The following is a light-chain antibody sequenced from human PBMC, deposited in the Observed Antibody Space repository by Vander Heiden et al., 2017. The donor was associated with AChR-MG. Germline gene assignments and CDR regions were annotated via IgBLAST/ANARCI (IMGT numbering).Light chain of an antibody. CDR3: QSYDNSLSGSDVV. V-gene: IGLV1-40*01. CDR2: GSS. CDR1: SSNIGAGYD. J-gene: IGLJ2*01. Sequence: QSVLTQPPSVSGAPGQRVTISCTGSSSNIGAGYDVHWYQQLPGTAPKLLIYGSSNRPSGVPDRFSGSKSGTSASLAITGLQAEDEAYYYCQSYDNSLSGSDVVFAGGTKLTVL.